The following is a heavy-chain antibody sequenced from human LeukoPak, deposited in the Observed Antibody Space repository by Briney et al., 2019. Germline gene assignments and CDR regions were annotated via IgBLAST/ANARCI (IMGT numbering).Heavy chain of an antibody. D-gene: IGHD4-17*01. CDR1: GYTFTSYD. J-gene: IGHJ5*02. CDR3: ARANYGDSGWFDP. CDR2: MNPISGNT. V-gene: IGHV1-8*03. Sequence: ASVKVSCKASGYTFTSYDINWVRQATGQGLEWMGWMNPISGNTGYAQKFQGRVTITRNTSISTAYMELSSLRSEDTAVYYCARANYGDSGWFDPWGQGTLVTVSS.